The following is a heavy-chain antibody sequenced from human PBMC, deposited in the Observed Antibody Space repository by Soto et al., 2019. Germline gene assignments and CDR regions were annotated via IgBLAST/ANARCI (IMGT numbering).Heavy chain of an antibody. CDR1: GGSISSGSYY. D-gene: IGHD5-18*01. CDR3: ARGGGVTATFDY. V-gene: IGHV4-61*01. J-gene: IGHJ4*02. CDR2: IYNSGGT. Sequence: SETLSLTCTVSGGSISSGSYYWSWIRQPPGKGLEWIAYIYNSGGTNYHPSLKSRVTILVDTSKNQLSLKLSSVTAADTAVYYCARGGGVTATFDYWGQGALVTVSS.